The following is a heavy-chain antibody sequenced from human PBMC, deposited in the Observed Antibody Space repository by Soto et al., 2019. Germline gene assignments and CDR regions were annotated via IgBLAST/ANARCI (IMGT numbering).Heavy chain of an antibody. D-gene: IGHD3-3*01. CDR1: GGSISGYY. J-gene: IGHJ5*02. CDR2: IYSSGTT. V-gene: IGHV4-4*07. Sequence: LSLTCTVSGGSISGYYWTWIRQAAGKGPEWIGRIYSSGTTKYNPSLKSRVTMSLDTSKNQFSLRLSSVTATDTAVYYWARGQRFSDWFDPWGPGTLGTVSA. CDR3: ARGQRFSDWFDP.